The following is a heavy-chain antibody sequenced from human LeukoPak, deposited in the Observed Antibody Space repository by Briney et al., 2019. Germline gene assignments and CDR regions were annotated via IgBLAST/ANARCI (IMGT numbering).Heavy chain of an antibody. CDR2: LYSDGRSL. CDR1: GFNFTGYW. Sequence: GGSLRLSCAGSGFNFTGYWMHWIRQAPGKGLERISGLYSDGRSLTYADSVMGRFTISRDNAKNMLYLQMNSLRAEDTAVYYCARGRGLGELAVASFDSWGQGILVTVSS. J-gene: IGHJ4*02. D-gene: IGHD6-19*01. V-gene: IGHV3-74*03. CDR3: ARGRGLGELAVASFDS.